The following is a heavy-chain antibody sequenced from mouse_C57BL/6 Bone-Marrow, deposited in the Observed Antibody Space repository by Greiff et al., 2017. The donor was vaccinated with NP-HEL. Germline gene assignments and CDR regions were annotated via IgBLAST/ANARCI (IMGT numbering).Heavy chain of an antibody. CDR1: GYTFTSYW. CDR2: IDPSDSYT. Sequence: QVQLQQPGAELVKPGASVKLSCKASGYTFTSYWMQWVKQRPGQGLEWIGEIDPSDSYTNYNQKFKGKATLTVDTSSSTAYMQLSSLTSEDSAVYYCGLRGFAYWGQGTLVTVSA. J-gene: IGHJ3*01. CDR3: GLRGFAY. D-gene: IGHD2-4*01. V-gene: IGHV1-50*01.